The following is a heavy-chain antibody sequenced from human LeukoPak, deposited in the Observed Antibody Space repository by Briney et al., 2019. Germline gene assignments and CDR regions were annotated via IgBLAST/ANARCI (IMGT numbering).Heavy chain of an antibody. CDR3: ARINSGNYGLGDY. CDR2: INSEGSGT. D-gene: IGHD1-26*01. Sequence: GGSLRLSCAASGFTFSNYWMLWLRQAPGKGLVWVSRINSEGSGTTYADSVKGRFTISRDNAKNTLYLQVNSLRAEDTAVYYCARINSGNYGLGDYWGQGTLVTVSS. J-gene: IGHJ4*02. CDR1: GFTFSNYW. V-gene: IGHV3-74*01.